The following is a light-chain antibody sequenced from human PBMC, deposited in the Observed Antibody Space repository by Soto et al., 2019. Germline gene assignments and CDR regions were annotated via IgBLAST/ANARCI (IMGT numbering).Light chain of an antibody. V-gene: IGLV2-18*02. CDR1: SSDVGGSNG. CDR3: SSYTSSSTYV. J-gene: IGLJ1*01. Sequence: QSVLTQPPSVSGSPGQSVAISCTGTSSDVGGSNGVSWYQQPPGTAPKLIIYDVSNRPSGVPYRFSGSKSGNTASLIISGLQAEDEGDYYCSSYTSSSTYVFGTGTKVTVL. CDR2: DVS.